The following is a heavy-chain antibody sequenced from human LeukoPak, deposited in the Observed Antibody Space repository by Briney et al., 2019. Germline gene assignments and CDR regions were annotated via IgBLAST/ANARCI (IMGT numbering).Heavy chain of an antibody. J-gene: IGHJ4*02. CDR3: ARHLSGVTGYTYGRGIDY. CDR2: IKKDGSEK. V-gene: IGHV3-7*01. D-gene: IGHD5-18*01. CDR1: GFTFSSYW. Sequence: GGSLRLSCAASGFTFSSYWMSWVRQAPGKGLEWVANIKKDGSEKYYVDSVKGRFTISRDNAKTSLYLQMNSLRAEDTAVYYCARHLSGVTGYTYGRGIDYWGQGMLVTVSS.